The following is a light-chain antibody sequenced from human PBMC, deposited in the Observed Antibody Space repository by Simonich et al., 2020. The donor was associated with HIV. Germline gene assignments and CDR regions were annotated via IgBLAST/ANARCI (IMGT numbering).Light chain of an antibody. V-gene: IGKV3-20*01. CDR1: QSVSSGY. J-gene: IGKJ1*01. Sequence: EVVMTQSPATLSVSPGERATLSCRASQSVSSGYLAWYQQKPGQAPRLLIYGASSRATGIPDRFSGSGSGTDFTLTISSLQAEDVAIYYCQQYYRTPPTFGQGTKVEIK. CDR2: GAS. CDR3: QQYYRTPPT.